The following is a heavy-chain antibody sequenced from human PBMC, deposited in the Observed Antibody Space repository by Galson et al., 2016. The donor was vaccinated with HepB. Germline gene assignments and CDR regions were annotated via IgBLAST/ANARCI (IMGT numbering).Heavy chain of an antibody. V-gene: IGHV3-53*01. J-gene: IGHJ5*02. CDR2: IFSGGST. CDR1: GFSVSSNY. D-gene: IGHD3-10*01. CDR3: ARDGEYYYGSGSHAET. Sequence: SLRLSCAASGFSVSSNYMSWVRQAPGKGLQWVSVIFSGGSTYYADSVKGRFTISRDNSKNTLHLQMNSLRAEDTAVYYCARDGEYYYGSGSHAETWGQGTLVTVSS.